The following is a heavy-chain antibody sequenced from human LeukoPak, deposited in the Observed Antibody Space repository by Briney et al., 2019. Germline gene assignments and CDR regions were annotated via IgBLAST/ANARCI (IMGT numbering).Heavy chain of an antibody. CDR2: ISGSSTTI. Sequence: GGSLRLSCAASGFTFSYYYMNWVRQAPGKGLGWVSYISGSSTTIYYADSVKGRFTISRDNSKNTLYLQMNSLRAEDTAVYYCARDTVTGVDWFDPWGQGTLVTVSS. CDR1: GFTFSYYY. V-gene: IGHV3-48*01. D-gene: IGHD7-27*01. CDR3: ARDTVTGVDWFDP. J-gene: IGHJ5*02.